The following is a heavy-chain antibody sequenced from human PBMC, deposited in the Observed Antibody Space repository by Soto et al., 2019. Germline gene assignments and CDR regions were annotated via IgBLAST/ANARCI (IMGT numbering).Heavy chain of an antibody. J-gene: IGHJ4*02. CDR1: GGSLSDYS. CDR2: INHGRST. Sequence: QVQLRQWGAGLLKPSETLSLRCAVYGGSLSDYSWSWIRQSPEKGLEWIGEINHGRSTKYNPSLKSRVTRSVDTSKNQVSLILNSATTADTAVYRCARGGGNSGYFFDYWGRGTLVTVSS. V-gene: IGHV4-34*02. D-gene: IGHD5-12*01. CDR3: ARGGGNSGYFFDY.